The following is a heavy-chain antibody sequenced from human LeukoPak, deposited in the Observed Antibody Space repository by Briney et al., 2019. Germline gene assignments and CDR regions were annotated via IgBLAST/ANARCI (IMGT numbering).Heavy chain of an antibody. Sequence: SETLSLTCAVYGGSFSGYYWSWIRQPPGKGLEWIGEINHSGSTNYNPSLKSRVTISVDTSKNQFSLKLSSVTAADTAVYYCALRYLDFPFQHWGQGTLVTASS. J-gene: IGHJ1*01. CDR1: GGSFSGYY. CDR3: ALRYLDFPFQH. CDR2: INHSGST. V-gene: IGHV4-34*01. D-gene: IGHD3-9*01.